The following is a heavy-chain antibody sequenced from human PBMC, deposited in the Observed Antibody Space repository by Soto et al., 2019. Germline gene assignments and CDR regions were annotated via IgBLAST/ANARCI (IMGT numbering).Heavy chain of an antibody. CDR1: GVSFTSNNW. V-gene: IGHV4-4*01. D-gene: IGHD1-7*01. J-gene: IGHJ4*01. CDR3: ACRYPGTSVDY. CDR2: IYRTGST. Sequence: PAETLSLTCAVSGVSFTSNNWWTWVRQPPGQGLEWIGEIYRTGSTDYNPSLKSRGTISLDKSENQSSLKATSMTAADTAVYFFACRYPGTSVDYCGPRTWFTVPS.